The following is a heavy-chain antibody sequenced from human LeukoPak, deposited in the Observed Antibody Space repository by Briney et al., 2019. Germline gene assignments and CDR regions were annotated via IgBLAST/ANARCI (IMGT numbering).Heavy chain of an antibody. CDR2: INPNSGGT. V-gene: IGHV1-2*02. J-gene: IGHJ6*02. CDR1: GYTFTGYY. Sequence: GASVKVSCKASGYTFTGYYMYWVRQAPGEGLEWMGWINPNSGGTNYAQKFQGRVTMTRDTSISTAYMELSRLRSDDTAVYYCARERRDYDFWSGYPLSYYYGMDVWGQGTTVTVSS. D-gene: IGHD3-3*01. CDR3: ARERRDYDFWSGYPLSYYYGMDV.